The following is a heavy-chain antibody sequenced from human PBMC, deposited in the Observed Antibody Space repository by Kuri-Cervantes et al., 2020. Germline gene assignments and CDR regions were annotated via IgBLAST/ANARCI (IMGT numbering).Heavy chain of an antibody. D-gene: IGHD3-16*02. Sequence: SETLSLTCTVSGGSISSGGYYWSWIRQHPGKGLEWIGYIYYSGSTYYNPSLKSRVTISVDTSKNQFSLKLSSVTAADTAVYYCARYTGDYVWGSYPGYFDYWGQGTLVTVSS. CDR1: GGSISSGGYY. J-gene: IGHJ4*02. CDR3: ARYTGDYVWGSYPGYFDY. CDR2: IYYSGST. V-gene: IGHV4-31*03.